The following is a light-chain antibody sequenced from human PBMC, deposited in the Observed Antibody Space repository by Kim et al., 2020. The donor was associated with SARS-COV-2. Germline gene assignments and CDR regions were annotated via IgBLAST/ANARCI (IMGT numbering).Light chain of an antibody. CDR2: WAS. Sequence: AVSLGERATVNCKSSQSIEHYLVWYQQKPGQPPKLLIYWASTRESGVPDRFSGSGSGTDFTLTITSLQAEDVAVYYCQQYYSIPLTFGGGTKLEI. CDR1: QSIEHY. J-gene: IGKJ4*01. V-gene: IGKV4-1*01. CDR3: QQYYSIPLT.